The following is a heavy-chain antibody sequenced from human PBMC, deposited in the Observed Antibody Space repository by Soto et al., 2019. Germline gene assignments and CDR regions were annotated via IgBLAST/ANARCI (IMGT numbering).Heavy chain of an antibody. CDR2: TYYRYKWYN. CDR1: GESVSSNSAA. Sequence: QTLPRTCARSGESVSSNSAAWNWIRQPPSRGLEWLGRTYYRYKWYNDYTVSVKSRITINPDTSKNQLSLQLHSVTPEDTALYYCARTPRDFGPVPYYYAYWPQVTLVPVSS. J-gene: IGHJ4*02. CDR3: ARTPRDFGPVPYYYAY. V-gene: IGHV6-1*01. D-gene: IGHD3-3*01.